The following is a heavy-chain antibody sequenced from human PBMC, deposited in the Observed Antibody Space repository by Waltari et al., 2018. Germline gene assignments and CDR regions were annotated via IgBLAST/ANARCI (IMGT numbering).Heavy chain of an antibody. CDR1: GWSFSGYY. CDR3: ARGCRPAQSYGDYFMTPRYFDY. Sequence: QVQLQQWGAGLLKPSETLSLTCAVYGWSFSGYYWSWIRQPPGKGLEWIGEINHSGSTNYNPSLKSRVTISVDTSKNQFSLKLSSVTAADTAVYYCARGCRPAQSYGDYFMTPRYFDYWGQGTLVTVSS. D-gene: IGHD4-17*01. CDR2: INHSGST. J-gene: IGHJ4*02. V-gene: IGHV4-34*01.